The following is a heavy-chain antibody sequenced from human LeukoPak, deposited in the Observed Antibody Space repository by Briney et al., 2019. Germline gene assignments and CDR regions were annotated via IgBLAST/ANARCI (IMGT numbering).Heavy chain of an antibody. CDR3: AREYNQDAFDI. Sequence: SETLSLTCAVYGRSFSGYYWSWIRQPPGKGLEWIGEINHGGSTNYNPSLKGRVTISVDTSKNQFSLKLSSVTAADTAVYYCAREYNQDAFDIWGQGTMVTVSS. D-gene: IGHD1-1*01. J-gene: IGHJ3*02. V-gene: IGHV4-34*01. CDR2: INHGGST. CDR1: GRSFSGYY.